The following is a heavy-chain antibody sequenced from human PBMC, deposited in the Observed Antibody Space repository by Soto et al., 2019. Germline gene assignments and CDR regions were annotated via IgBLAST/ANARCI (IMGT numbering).Heavy chain of an antibody. Sequence: GGSLRLSCAASGFTFSSYAMSWVRQAPGKGLEWVSAISGSGGSTYYADSVKGRFTISRDNSKNTLYLQMNSLRAEDTAVYYCAKNMDGYSSGWYVGNDYWGQGTLVTVSS. D-gene: IGHD6-19*01. V-gene: IGHV3-23*01. CDR3: AKNMDGYSSGWYVGNDY. CDR1: GFTFSSYA. J-gene: IGHJ4*02. CDR2: ISGSGGST.